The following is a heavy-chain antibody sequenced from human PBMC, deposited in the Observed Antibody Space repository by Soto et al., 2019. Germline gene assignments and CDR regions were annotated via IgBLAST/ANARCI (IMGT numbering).Heavy chain of an antibody. CDR3: AGGLHTHIVATILGANWFDP. Sequence: SETLSLTCAVYGGSFSGYYWSWIRQPPGKGLEWIGEINHSGSTNYNPSLKSRVTISVDTSKNQFSLKLSSVTAADTAVYYCAGGLHTHIVATILGANWFDPWGQGTLVTVSS. CDR1: GGSFSGYY. J-gene: IGHJ5*02. V-gene: IGHV4-34*01. D-gene: IGHD5-12*01. CDR2: INHSGST.